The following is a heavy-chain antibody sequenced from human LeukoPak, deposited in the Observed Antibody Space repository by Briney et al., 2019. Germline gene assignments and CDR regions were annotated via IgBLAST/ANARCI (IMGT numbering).Heavy chain of an antibody. CDR2: IYYSGST. J-gene: IGHJ4*02. V-gene: IGHV4-59*08. CDR1: GGSISSYC. D-gene: IGHD1-26*01. CDR3: ARHRGGRFSGSYCDY. Sequence: PSETLSLTCTVSGGSISSYCWSWIRQPPGKGLEWIGYIYYSGSTNYNPSLKSRVTISVDTSKNQFSLKLSSVTAADTAVYYCARHRGGRFSGSYCDYWGQGTLVTVSS.